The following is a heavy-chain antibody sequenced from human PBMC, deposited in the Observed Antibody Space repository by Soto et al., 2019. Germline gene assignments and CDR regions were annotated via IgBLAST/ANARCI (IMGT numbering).Heavy chain of an antibody. Sequence: ASVKVSCKASGYTFTSYGISWVRQAPGQGLEWMGWISAYSGNTNYAQKLQGRVTMTTDTSTSTAYMELRSLRSDDTAVYYCARGQPNYYDSSGYYSPYGMDVWGQGTTVTVSS. CDR2: ISAYSGNT. D-gene: IGHD3-22*01. J-gene: IGHJ6*02. CDR1: GYTFTSYG. CDR3: ARGQPNYYDSSGYYSPYGMDV. V-gene: IGHV1-18*01.